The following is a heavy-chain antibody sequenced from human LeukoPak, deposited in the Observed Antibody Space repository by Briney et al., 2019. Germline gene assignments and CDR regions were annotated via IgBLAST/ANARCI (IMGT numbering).Heavy chain of an antibody. CDR1: GGSISSYS. D-gene: IGHD6-13*01. J-gene: IGHJ5*02. CDR3: ARDRAAGMEGRDWFDP. V-gene: IGHV4-4*07. Sequence: SETLSLTCTVSGGSISSYSWSWVRQPPGKGLEWIWRIYTSGSTNYNPSLKSRVTMSVDTSKNQFSLMLSSVTAADTAVYYCARDRAAGMEGRDWFDPWGQGTLVTVSS. CDR2: IYTSGST.